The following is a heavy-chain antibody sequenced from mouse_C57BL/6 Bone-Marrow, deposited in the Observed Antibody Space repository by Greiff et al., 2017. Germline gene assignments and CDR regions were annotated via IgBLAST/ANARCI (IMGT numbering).Heavy chain of an antibody. CDR3: ARSSTFFYYFDY. Sequence: QVQLQQSGAEPVKPGASVKMSCKASGYTFTTYPIEWMKQNHGKSLEWIGNFHPYNDDTKYNEKFKGKATLTVEKSSNTVYLELSRLTSDDSAVYYCARSSTFFYYFDYWGQGTTLTVSS. V-gene: IGHV1-47*01. CDR2: FHPYNDDT. CDR1: GYTFTTYP. J-gene: IGHJ2*01. D-gene: IGHD5-1*01.